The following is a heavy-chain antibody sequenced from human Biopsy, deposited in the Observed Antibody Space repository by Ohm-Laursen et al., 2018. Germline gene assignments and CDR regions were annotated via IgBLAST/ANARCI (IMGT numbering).Heavy chain of an antibody. CDR1: RDSISNYY. Sequence: DTLSLTCTVSRDSISNYYWTWIRQSPGKGLEWIGYIYYTGSTNYNPSVKSRVTISADTSKNQFSLRLSSVTAADTAVYYCALGGGSYVNFDYWGQGTLVTVS. J-gene: IGHJ4*02. CDR3: ALGGGSYVNFDY. V-gene: IGHV4-59*07. CDR2: IYYTGST. D-gene: IGHD1-26*01.